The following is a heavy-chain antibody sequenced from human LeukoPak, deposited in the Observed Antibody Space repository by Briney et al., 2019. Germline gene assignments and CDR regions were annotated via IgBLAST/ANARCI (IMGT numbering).Heavy chain of an antibody. Sequence: SQTLSLTCAISGDSVSSNNAAWTWIRQSPSRGLEWLGRTYYRSKWSNDYAVSVQSRITINPDTSKNQFSLHLSSVTPEDTAVYYCAREAEYGGKSAEFDFWGQGTLVTVSS. CDR2: TYYRSKWSN. CDR1: GDSVSSNNAA. CDR3: AREAEYGGKSAEFDF. J-gene: IGHJ4*02. D-gene: IGHD4-23*01. V-gene: IGHV6-1*01.